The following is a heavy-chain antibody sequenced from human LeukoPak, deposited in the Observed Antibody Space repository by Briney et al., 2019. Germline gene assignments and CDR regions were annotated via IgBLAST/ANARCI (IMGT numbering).Heavy chain of an antibody. J-gene: IGHJ4*02. V-gene: IGHV4-61*02. CDR3: ARDPDY. CDR2: IYTSGST. CDR1: GGSISSGSYY. Sequence: SSETLSLTCTVSGGSISSGSYYWSWIRHPAGKGLEWIGRIYTSGSTNYNPSLKSRVTISVDTSKNQFSVNLSVVTAADTPVYYCARDPDYWGQGTLVTVSS.